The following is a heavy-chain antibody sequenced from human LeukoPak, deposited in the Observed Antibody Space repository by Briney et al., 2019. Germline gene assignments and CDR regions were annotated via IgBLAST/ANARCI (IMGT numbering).Heavy chain of an antibody. J-gene: IGHJ4*02. CDR1: GGSFSGYY. V-gene: IGHV4-34*01. CDR2: INHSGST. CDR3: ARAGVYGGNSEVDY. D-gene: IGHD4-17*01. Sequence: SETLSLTCAVYGGSFSGYYWSWIRQPPGKGLEWIGEINHSGSTNYNPSLKSRVTISVDTSKNQFSLKLSSVTAADTAVYYCARAGVYGGNSEVDYWGQGTLVTVSS.